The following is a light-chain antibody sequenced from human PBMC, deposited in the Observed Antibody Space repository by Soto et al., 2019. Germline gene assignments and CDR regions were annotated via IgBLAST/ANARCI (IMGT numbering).Light chain of an antibody. CDR1: QSVSSSY. Sequence: EIVLTQSPGTLSLSPGERATLSCRASQSVSSSYLAWYQQKPGQAPRLLIYGASSRATVIPDRFSVSGSGTDFTFTISRLEPEYLAVYYCQQYCSSPFPFGPGTKVYIK. CDR2: GAS. J-gene: IGKJ3*01. CDR3: QQYCSSPFP. V-gene: IGKV3-20*01.